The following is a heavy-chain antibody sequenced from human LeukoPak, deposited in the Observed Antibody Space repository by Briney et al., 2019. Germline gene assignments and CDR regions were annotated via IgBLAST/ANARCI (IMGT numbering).Heavy chain of an antibody. CDR3: ARSFGSGSYSTRYGMDV. D-gene: IGHD3-10*01. CDR1: GFTFSSYG. J-gene: IGHJ6*02. V-gene: IGHV3-30*03. Sequence: PGGSLRLSCAASGFTFSSYGMHWVRQAPGKGLEWVAVISYDGSNKYYADSVKGRFTISRDNSKKTLYLQMNGLRAEDTAVYSCARSFGSGSYSTRYGMDVWGQGTTVTVSS. CDR2: ISYDGSNK.